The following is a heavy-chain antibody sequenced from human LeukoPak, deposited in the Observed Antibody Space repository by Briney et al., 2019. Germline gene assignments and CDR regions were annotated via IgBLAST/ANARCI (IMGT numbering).Heavy chain of an antibody. V-gene: IGHV1-18*01. J-gene: IGHJ4*02. CDR3: ARDTGYSYGYTLFDY. Sequence: ASVKVSCKASGYTFTSYGISWVRQAPGQGLEWMGWISAYNGNTNYAQKLQGRVTMTTDTSTSTAYMELRSLRPDDTAVYYCARDTGYSYGYTLFDYWGQGTLVTVSS. D-gene: IGHD5-18*01. CDR2: ISAYNGNT. CDR1: GYTFTSYG.